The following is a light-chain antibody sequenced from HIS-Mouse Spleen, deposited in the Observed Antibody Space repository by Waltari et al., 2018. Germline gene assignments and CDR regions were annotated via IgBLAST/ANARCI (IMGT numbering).Light chain of an antibody. Sequence: QSALTQPASVSGSPGQSITISCTGTSSDVGGYNYVAWYQQHQGKAPKLMIYEVSTRPSGVSNRFSGSKSCNTASLTISGLQAEDEADYYCSSYTSSSSWVFGGGTKLTVL. CDR3: SSYTSSSSWV. CDR2: EVS. V-gene: IGLV2-14*01. J-gene: IGLJ3*02. CDR1: SSDVGGYNY.